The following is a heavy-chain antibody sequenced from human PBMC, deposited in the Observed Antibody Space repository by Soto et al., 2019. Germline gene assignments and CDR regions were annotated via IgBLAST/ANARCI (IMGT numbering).Heavy chain of an antibody. V-gene: IGHV3-74*01. CDR1: GFDFSTYW. CDR3: ARRLELPLGASHYYYGMDV. D-gene: IGHD1-7*01. Sequence: EAQLVESGGGLVQPGGSLRVSCAASGFDFSTYWMHWVRQVPGKGLEWVSRIDDDGSSTRYADSVKGRFTISRDNSKNIVYVEMNSLTAEDTAVYYCARRLELPLGASHYYYGMDVWGQGTTVTVSS. CDR2: IDDDGSST. J-gene: IGHJ6*02.